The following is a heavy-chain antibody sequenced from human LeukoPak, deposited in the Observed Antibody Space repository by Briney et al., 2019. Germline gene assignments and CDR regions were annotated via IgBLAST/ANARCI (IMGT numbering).Heavy chain of an antibody. CDR1: GGSISGYY. V-gene: IGHV4-59*01. CDR2: IYYSGST. CDR3: ARAPDAFDI. J-gene: IGHJ3*02. Sequence: SETLSLTCTVSGGSISGYYWSWIRQPPGKGLEWIGYIYYSGSTNYNPSLKSRVTISVDTSKNQFSLKLSSVTAADTAVYYCARAPDAFDIWGQGTMVTVSS.